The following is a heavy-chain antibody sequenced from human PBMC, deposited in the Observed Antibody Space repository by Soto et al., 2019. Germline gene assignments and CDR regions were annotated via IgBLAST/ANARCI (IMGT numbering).Heavy chain of an antibody. J-gene: IGHJ5*02. Sequence: QMQLVQSGPEVKKPGTSVKVSCKASGFTLSSSAMQWVRQARGQRLEWIGWIVVGSGNTNYAQKFQERVTITRDMSTSTAYREQSSLRSEDTAVYYCAADLGGSYKGELNHWGQGTLVTVSS. D-gene: IGHD1-26*01. CDR1: GFTLSSSA. V-gene: IGHV1-58*02. CDR2: IVVGSGNT. CDR3: AADLGGSYKGELNH.